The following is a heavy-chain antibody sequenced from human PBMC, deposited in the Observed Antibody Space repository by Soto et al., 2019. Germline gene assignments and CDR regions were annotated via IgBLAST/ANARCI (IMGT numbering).Heavy chain of an antibody. CDR3: ARRAETNGWNGFGADKYYFDF. Sequence: ASVKVSCKASGYTFTSYDIYWVRQATGQGLEWMGWMNPNTGNSGYAQKFQDRVTVTSDTSINTVHMELSSLRSEDTAVYYCARRAETNGWNGFGADKYYFDFWGQGTLVTVSS. CDR1: GYTFTSYD. CDR2: MNPNTGNS. J-gene: IGHJ4*02. D-gene: IGHD1-1*01. V-gene: IGHV1-8*01.